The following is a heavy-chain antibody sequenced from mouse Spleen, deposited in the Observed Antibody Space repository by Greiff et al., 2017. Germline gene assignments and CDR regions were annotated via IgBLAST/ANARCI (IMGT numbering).Heavy chain of an antibody. Sequence: EVKLMESGPGLVKPSQSLSLTCSVTGYSITSGYYWNWIRQFPGNKLEWMGYISYDGSNNYNPSLKNRISITRDTSKNQFFLKLNSVTTEDTATYYCARDRGVVADYWGQGTTLTVSS. CDR1: GYSITSGYY. J-gene: IGHJ2*01. CDR3: ARDRGVVADY. V-gene: IGHV3-6*01. D-gene: IGHD1-1*01. CDR2: ISYDGSN.